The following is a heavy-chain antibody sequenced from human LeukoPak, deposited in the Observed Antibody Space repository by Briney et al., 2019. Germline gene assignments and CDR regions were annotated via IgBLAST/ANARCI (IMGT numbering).Heavy chain of an antibody. CDR2: FNTDGSST. CDR3: ARLSTVIT. J-gene: IGHJ5*02. V-gene: IGHV3-74*01. Sequence: GGSLRLSCAASGFTFSNYWLHWVRQAPGKGLVWVSRFNTDGSSTSYADSVKGRFTTSRDNAKNTVYLQMNSLRAEDTAVYYCARLSTVITWGQGTLVTVSS. CDR1: GFTFSNYW. D-gene: IGHD4-23*01.